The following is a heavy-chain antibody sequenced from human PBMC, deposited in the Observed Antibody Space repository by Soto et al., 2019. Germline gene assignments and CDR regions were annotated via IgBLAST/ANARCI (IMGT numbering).Heavy chain of an antibody. CDR3: AKDKEWELPYGPKLIDY. V-gene: IGHV3-30*18. CDR2: ISYDGSNK. Sequence: GGSLRLSCAASGFTFSGYGMHWVRQAPGKGLEWVAVISYDGSNKYYADSVKGRFTISRDNSKNTLYLQMNSLRAEDTAVYYCAKDKEWELPYGPKLIDYWGQGTLVTVSS. CDR1: GFTFSGYG. D-gene: IGHD1-26*01. J-gene: IGHJ4*02.